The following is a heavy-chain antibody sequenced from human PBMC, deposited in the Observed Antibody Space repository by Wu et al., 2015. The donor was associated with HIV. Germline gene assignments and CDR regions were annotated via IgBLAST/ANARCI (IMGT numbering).Heavy chain of an antibody. CDR2: IIPIFGTA. Sequence: QVQLVQSGAEVKKPGSSVKVSCKASGGTFSSYAISWVRQAPGQGLEWMGGIIPIFGTANYAQKFQGRVTITADESTSTAYMELSSLRSEDTAVYYCARLKMYSSSWGDYYYYMDVWGKGTTVTVSS. D-gene: IGHD6-13*01. CDR1: GGTFSSYA. V-gene: IGHV1-69*12. CDR3: ARLKMYSSSWGDYYYYMDV. J-gene: IGHJ6*03.